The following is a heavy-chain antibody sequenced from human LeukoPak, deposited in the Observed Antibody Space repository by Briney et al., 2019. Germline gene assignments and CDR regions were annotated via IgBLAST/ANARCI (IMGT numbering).Heavy chain of an antibody. CDR1: GGSMSSYY. CDR3: ARLLTVNYYYYGMDV. D-gene: IGHD4-11*01. V-gene: IGHV4-59*08. CDR2: IYYSGST. Sequence: PSETLSLTCTVSGGSMSSYYWSWIRQPPGKGLEWIGYIYYSGSTNYNPSLKSRVTISVDTSKNQFSLKLSSVTAADTAVYYCARLLTVNYYYYGMDVWGQGTTVTVSS. J-gene: IGHJ6*02.